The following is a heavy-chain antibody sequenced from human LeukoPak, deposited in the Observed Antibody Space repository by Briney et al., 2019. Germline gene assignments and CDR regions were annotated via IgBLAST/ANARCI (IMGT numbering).Heavy chain of an antibody. J-gene: IGHJ3*02. V-gene: IGHV1-8*03. Sequence: ASVKVSCKASGYTFTSYDINWVRQATGQGLEWMGWMNPNSGNTGYAQKFQGRVTITRNTSISTAYMELSSLRSEDTAVYYCARPSTYYYDSSGYYYAFDIWGQGTMVTVSS. D-gene: IGHD3-22*01. CDR2: MNPNSGNT. CDR1: GYTFTSYD. CDR3: ARPSTYYYDSSGYYYAFDI.